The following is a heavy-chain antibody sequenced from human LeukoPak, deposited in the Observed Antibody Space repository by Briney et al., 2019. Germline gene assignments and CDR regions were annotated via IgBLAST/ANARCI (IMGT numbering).Heavy chain of an antibody. D-gene: IGHD3-16*01. CDR2: INPNSGGT. CDR1: GYTFTGSY. Sequence: ASVNASYKASGYTFTGSYMLWVRQAAGQGLEGMGGINPNSGGTNYEQKFQGRVTMTRDTSISTAYMELSRLRSDDTAVYYCASNYDYGGGDYFDYWGQGTLVTVSS. CDR3: ASNYDYGGGDYFDY. V-gene: IGHV1-2*02. J-gene: IGHJ4*02.